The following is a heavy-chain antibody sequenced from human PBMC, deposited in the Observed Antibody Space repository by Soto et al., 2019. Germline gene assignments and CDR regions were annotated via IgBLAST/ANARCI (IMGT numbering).Heavy chain of an antibody. D-gene: IGHD6-19*01. CDR3: AKDNRRGQWLVGLFDY. J-gene: IGHJ4*02. V-gene: IGHV3-9*01. CDR2: ISWNSGSI. Sequence: GGSLRLSCAASGFTFDDYAMHWVRQAPGKGLEWVSGISWNSGSIGYADSVKGRFTISRDNAKNSLYLQMTSLRAEDTALYYCAKDNRRGQWLVGLFDYWGQGTLVTVSS. CDR1: GFTFDDYA.